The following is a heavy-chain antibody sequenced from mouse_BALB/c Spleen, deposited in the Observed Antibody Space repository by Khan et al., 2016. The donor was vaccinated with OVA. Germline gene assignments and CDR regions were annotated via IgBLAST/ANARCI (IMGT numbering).Heavy chain of an antibody. D-gene: IGHD1-1*01. CDR2: ISYSGVT. Sequence: EVELVESGPGLVKPSQSLSLTCTVTGYSITSGYAWNWIRQFPGNKLEWMGYISYSGVTSYTPSLKSRISITRDTSKNQFFLQLNSVNTEDTATYYCARGNYSGYYFDYWGQGTTLTVSS. J-gene: IGHJ2*01. CDR1: GYSITSGYA. V-gene: IGHV3-2*02. CDR3: ARGNYSGYYFDY.